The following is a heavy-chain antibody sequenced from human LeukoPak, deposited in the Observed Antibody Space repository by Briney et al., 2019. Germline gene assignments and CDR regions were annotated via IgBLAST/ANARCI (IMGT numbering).Heavy chain of an antibody. J-gene: IGHJ6*03. CDR2: ISSSSSYI. CDR1: GFTFSSYS. CDR3: GPGAAYYYYMDV. D-gene: IGHD2-2*01. Sequence: PGGSLRLSCAASGFTFSSYSMNWVRHAPGNGLEWVSSISSSSSYIYYADSVKGRFTISRDTAKNSLYLQMNSLRAEDTAVYYCGPGAAYYYYMDVWGKGTRVTVSS. V-gene: IGHV3-21*01.